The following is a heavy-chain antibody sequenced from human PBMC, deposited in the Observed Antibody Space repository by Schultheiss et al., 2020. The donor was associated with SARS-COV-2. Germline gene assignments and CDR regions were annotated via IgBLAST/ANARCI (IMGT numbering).Heavy chain of an antibody. Sequence: GESLKISCKASGYTFTSYYMHWVRQAPGQGLEWMGWINPNSGGTNYAQKFQGMVTMTRNTSISTAYMELSSLRSEDTAVYYCARRIAVAGCFDYWGQGTLVTVSS. V-gene: IGHV1-2*02. CDR3: ARRIAVAGCFDY. CDR1: GYTFTSYY. D-gene: IGHD6-19*01. J-gene: IGHJ4*02. CDR2: INPNSGGT.